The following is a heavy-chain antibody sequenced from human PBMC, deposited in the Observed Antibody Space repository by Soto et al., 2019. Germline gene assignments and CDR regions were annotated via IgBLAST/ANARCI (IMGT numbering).Heavy chain of an antibody. CDR1: GFTVSNNY. Sequence: LRLSCAASGFTVSNNYMSWVRQAPGKGLEWVSVIYSGGSTYYADSVKGRFTISRDNSKNTLYLQLDSLRAEDTAIYYCAKLRDFVVLPAGILDYWGPGTLVTVSS. CDR2: IYSGGST. CDR3: AKLRDFVVLPAGILDY. J-gene: IGHJ4*02. D-gene: IGHD2-8*01. V-gene: IGHV3-66*01.